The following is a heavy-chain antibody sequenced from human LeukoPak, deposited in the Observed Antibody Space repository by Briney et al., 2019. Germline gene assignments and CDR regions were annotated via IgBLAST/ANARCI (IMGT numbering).Heavy chain of an antibody. CDR1: GFTFSSYG. V-gene: IGHV3-30*02. J-gene: IGHJ6*02. CDR3: AKECYYDSSGYYYYYYGMDV. Sequence: GGSLRLSCAASGFTFSSYGMPWVRQAPGKGLEWVALTWRDGSNKYYGDSVKGRFTISRDNSKNTLYLQMNSLRAEDTGVYYCAKECYYDSSGYYYYYYGMDVWGQGTTVTVSS. CDR2: TWRDGSNK. D-gene: IGHD3-22*01.